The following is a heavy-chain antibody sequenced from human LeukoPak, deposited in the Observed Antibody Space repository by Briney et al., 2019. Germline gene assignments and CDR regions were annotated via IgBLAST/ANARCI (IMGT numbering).Heavy chain of an antibody. J-gene: IGHJ6*02. CDR3: ARGRGYSYGFPLYYYGMDV. D-gene: IGHD5-18*01. CDR1: GYTFTSYD. Sequence: ASVKVSCKASGYTFTSYDINWVRQATGQGLEWMGWMNPNSGNTGYAQKFQGRVTMTRNTSISTAYMELSSLRSEDTAVYYCARGRGYSYGFPLYYYGMDVWGQGTTVTVSS. V-gene: IGHV1-8*01. CDR2: MNPNSGNT.